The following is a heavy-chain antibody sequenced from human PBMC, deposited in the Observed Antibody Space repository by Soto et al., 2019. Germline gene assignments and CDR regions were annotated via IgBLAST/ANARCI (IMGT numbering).Heavy chain of an antibody. D-gene: IGHD6-19*01. V-gene: IGHV1-18*01. Sequence: QVQLVQSGPEVKNPGASVKVSCKASGYTFKNYGIKWVRQAPGQGLEWVGWITTYNGNRYSAEKFPGGVTMTTDTSTSTTYMELKSLTSDDTGVYYCARDAQPKGVAADGASDYWGQGTLVTVSS. CDR1: GYTFKNYG. CDR2: ITTYNGNR. J-gene: IGHJ4*02. CDR3: ARDAQPKGVAADGASDY.